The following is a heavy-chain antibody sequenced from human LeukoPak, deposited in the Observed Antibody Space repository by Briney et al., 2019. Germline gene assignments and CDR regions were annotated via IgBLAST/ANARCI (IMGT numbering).Heavy chain of an antibody. CDR2: ISWNSGSI. D-gene: IGHD3-16*01. J-gene: IGHJ4*02. CDR3: TKDRRGSSSTSDY. Sequence: GRSLRLSCAASGFTFDDYAMHWVRQAPGRGLEWVSGISWNSGSIAYADFVKGRFTISRDNAKNSLYLQMNSLRAEDTALYYCTKDRRGSSSTSDYWGQGTLVTVSS. V-gene: IGHV3-9*01. CDR1: GFTFDDYA.